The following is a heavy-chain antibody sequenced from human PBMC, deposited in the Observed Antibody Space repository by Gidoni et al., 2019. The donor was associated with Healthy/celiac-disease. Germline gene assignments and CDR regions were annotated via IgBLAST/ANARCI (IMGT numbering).Heavy chain of an antibody. CDR2: IWYDGSNN. D-gene: IGHD4-17*01. Sequence: QVQLVESGGGVVQPGGSLRLSCAASGFTFSNYGMHWVRQAPGKGLEWVAVIWYDGSNNYYADSVKGRFTISRDDSKNTLYLQMNSLRAEDTAVYYCAPSLTTVAYYFDYWGQGTLVTVSS. J-gene: IGHJ4*02. V-gene: IGHV3-33*01. CDR1: GFTFSNYG. CDR3: APSLTTVAYYFDY.